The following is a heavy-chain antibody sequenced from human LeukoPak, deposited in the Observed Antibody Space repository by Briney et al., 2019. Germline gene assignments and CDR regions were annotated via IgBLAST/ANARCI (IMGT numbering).Heavy chain of an antibody. V-gene: IGHV1-2*02. J-gene: IGHJ3*02. CDR2: INPNSGGT. CDR3: AREDCSTTTCLKAFDI. CDR1: GYIFTGYY. Sequence: GASVKVSCKASGYIFTGYYMHWVRQAPGQGLEWMGWINPNSGGTSCAQKFQGRVTMTRDTSLSTAYMELSRLRSDDTAVYYCAREDCSTTTCLKAFDIWGQGTMVTVS. D-gene: IGHD2-2*01.